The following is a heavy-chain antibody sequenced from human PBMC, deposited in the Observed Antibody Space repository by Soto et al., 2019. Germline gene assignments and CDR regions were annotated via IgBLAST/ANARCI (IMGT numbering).Heavy chain of an antibody. Sequence: ASVKVSCKASGYTFTSYGISWVRQAPGQGLEWMGWISAYNGNTNYAQKFQGRVTITADESTSTAYMELSSLRSEDTAVYYCARAGGDGYNCNYWGQGTLVTVSS. CDR2: ISAYNGNT. CDR1: GYTFTSYG. V-gene: IGHV1-18*01. J-gene: IGHJ4*02. CDR3: ARAGGDGYNCNY. D-gene: IGHD5-12*01.